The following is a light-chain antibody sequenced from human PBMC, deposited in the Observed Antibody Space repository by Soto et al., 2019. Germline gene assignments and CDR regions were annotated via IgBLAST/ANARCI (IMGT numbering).Light chain of an antibody. Sequence: QDVVTHEPSLTVSRGGTDTLTCGSSTGAVTNGHYPYWFQQKRGQAPRTLIYDTTNRHSWTPARFAGLLLGGKAALTLSGAQPADEAEDYFLRSYNGTYVIGLGTQVT. V-gene: IGLV7-46*01. CDR2: DTT. J-gene: IGLJ1*01. CDR3: LRSYNGTYV. CDR1: TGAVTNGHY.